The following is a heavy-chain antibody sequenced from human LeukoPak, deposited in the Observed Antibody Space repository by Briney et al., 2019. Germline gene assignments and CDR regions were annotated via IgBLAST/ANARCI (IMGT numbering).Heavy chain of an antibody. J-gene: IGHJ4*02. D-gene: IGHD2-15*01. Sequence: SQTLSLTCAVSPYSISSGDYWGWIRQPPGKGLEGIVSIYHSWSAYYNPSLKSRVAISVDPSKHQFSLKLGSVTAADTAVYYCARDGYCSGRSCYPYYFDYWGQGALVTVSS. CDR2: IYHSWSA. V-gene: IGHV4-38-2*02. CDR1: PYSISSGDY. CDR3: ARDGYCSGRSCYPYYFDY.